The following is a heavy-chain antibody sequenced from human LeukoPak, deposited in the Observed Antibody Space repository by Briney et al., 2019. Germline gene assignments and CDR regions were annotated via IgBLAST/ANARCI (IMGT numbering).Heavy chain of an antibody. CDR3: ARDLYYYGSGSYYISWFDP. J-gene: IGHJ5*02. CDR2: IYHSGST. Sequence: SETLSLTCTASGYSISSGYYWGWIRQPPGKGLEWIGSIYHSGSTYYNPSLKSRVTISVDTSKNQFSLKLSSVTAADTAVYYCARDLYYYGSGSYYISWFDPWGQGTLVTVSS. CDR1: GYSISSGYY. V-gene: IGHV4-38-2*02. D-gene: IGHD3-10*01.